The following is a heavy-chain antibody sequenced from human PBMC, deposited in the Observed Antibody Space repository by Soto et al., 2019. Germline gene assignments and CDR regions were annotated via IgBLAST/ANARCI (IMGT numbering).Heavy chain of an antibody. V-gene: IGHV1-24*01. CDR3: ATERDMVRGVIDDPYYFDY. D-gene: IGHD3-10*01. J-gene: IGHJ4*02. CDR1: GYTLTELS. Sequence: ASVKVSCKVSGYTLTELSMHWVRQAPGKGLEWMGGFDPEDGETIYAQKFQGRVTMTEDTSTDTAYMELSSLRSEDTAVYYCATERDMVRGVIDDPYYFDYWGQGTLVTVSS. CDR2: FDPEDGET.